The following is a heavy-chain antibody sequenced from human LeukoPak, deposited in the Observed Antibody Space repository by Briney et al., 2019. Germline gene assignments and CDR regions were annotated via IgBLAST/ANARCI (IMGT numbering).Heavy chain of an antibody. Sequence: GGSLRLSCAASGFTFSSYWMNWARQAPGKGLEWVANMREERGQEYYVDSVKGRFTISKNSAKNSLYLQMNTLRVEDTAMYYCASLDTAKQPLANHWGQGTLVTVSS. D-gene: IGHD5-18*01. V-gene: IGHV3-7*03. J-gene: IGHJ5*02. CDR2: MREERGQE. CDR1: GFTFSSYW. CDR3: ASLDTAKQPLANH.